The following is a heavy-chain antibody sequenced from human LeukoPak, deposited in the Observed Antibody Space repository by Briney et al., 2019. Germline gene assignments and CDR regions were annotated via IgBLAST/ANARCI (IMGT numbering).Heavy chain of an antibody. CDR3: ARESQDYCSCLYFYGVAVDY. J-gene: IGHJ4*02. Sequence: SETLSLTCTVSGGSISSGDYYWSWIRQSPGKGLEWIGYISNSGSTSYNPSLKSRVTMSINTSKRQFSLKLTSVTAADTAVYYCARESQDYCSCLYFYGVAVDYWGQGTLVIVSS. CDR1: GGSISSGDYY. CDR2: ISNSGST. D-gene: IGHD3-10*01. V-gene: IGHV4-30-4*01.